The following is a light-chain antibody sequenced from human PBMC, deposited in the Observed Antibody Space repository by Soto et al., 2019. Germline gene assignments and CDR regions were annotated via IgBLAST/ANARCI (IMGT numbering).Light chain of an antibody. V-gene: IGKV3-15*01. CDR1: QSVSSS. CDR2: GAS. J-gene: IGKJ1*01. Sequence: EIVMTQSPATLSVSPGERATLSCRTSQSVSSSLAWYQQKPGQAPSLLIYGASTRATGIPARFSGSGSGTDFTLTISSLQPEDVATYYCQKYNSAPWTFDQGTKVDIK. CDR3: QKYNSAPWT.